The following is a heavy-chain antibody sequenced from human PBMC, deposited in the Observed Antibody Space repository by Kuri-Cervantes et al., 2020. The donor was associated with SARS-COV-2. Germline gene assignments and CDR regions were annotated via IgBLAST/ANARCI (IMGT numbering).Heavy chain of an antibody. Sequence: ASVKVSCKASGYTFTSYDINWVRQATGQGLEWMGWMNPNSGNTNYAQKLQGRVTMTTDTSTSKAYMELRSLRSDDTAVYYCARSNWNYPDAFDIWGQGTMVTVSS. V-gene: IGHV1-18*01. CDR2: MNPNSGNT. J-gene: IGHJ3*02. CDR1: GYTFTSYD. CDR3: ARSNWNYPDAFDI. D-gene: IGHD1-7*01.